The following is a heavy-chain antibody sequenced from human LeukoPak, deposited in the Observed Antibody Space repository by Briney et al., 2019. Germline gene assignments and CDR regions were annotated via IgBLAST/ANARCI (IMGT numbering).Heavy chain of an antibody. J-gene: IGHJ6*03. CDR3: AKGGGSPRYYYYYYMDV. V-gene: IGHV3-30*02. CDR2: IRYDGTNE. CDR1: GFTFNNYG. D-gene: IGHD3-16*01. Sequence: GGSLRLSCAASGFTFNNYGMYWVRQAPGKGLEWVASIRYDGTNERYANSVKGRFTISRDNSKNTLYLQMESLRVEDTSVYYCAKGGGSPRYYYYYYMDVWGKGTTVTISS.